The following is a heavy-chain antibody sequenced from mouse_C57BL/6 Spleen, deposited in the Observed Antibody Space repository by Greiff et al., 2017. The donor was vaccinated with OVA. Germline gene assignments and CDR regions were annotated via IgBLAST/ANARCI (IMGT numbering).Heavy chain of an antibody. D-gene: IGHD2-3*01. V-gene: IGHV1-69*01. CDR1: GYTFTSYW. Sequence: QVHVKQPGAELVMPGASVKLSCKASGYTFTSYWMHWVKQRPGQGLEWIGEIDPSDSYTNYNQKFKGKSTLTVDKSSSTAYMQLSSLTSEDSAVYYCARGDGLGYWGQGTTLTVSS. CDR3: ARGDGLGY. CDR2: IDPSDSYT. J-gene: IGHJ2*01.